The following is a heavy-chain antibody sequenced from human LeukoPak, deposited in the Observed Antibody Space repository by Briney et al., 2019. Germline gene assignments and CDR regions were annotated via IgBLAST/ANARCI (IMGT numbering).Heavy chain of an antibody. D-gene: IGHD2-2*01. CDR2: SDLEDGET. V-gene: IGHV1-24*01. Sequence: GASVKVSCKVSGGSLTDLSMHWVRQAPGKGLEWMGGSDLEDGETVYAQKFEDRLIVTEDTSTGTAYMELRSLTSEDTALYYCATGASTAMRGLDVWGQGTTVTVSS. J-gene: IGHJ6*02. CDR3: ATGASTAMRGLDV. CDR1: GGSLTDLS.